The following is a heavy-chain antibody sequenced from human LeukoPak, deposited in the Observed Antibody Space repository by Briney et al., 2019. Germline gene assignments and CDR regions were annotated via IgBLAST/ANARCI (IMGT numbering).Heavy chain of an antibody. CDR3: AKDTSPLLWFGELLSAGDY. CDR2: ISYDGSNK. CDR1: GFTFSSYS. Sequence: GGSLRLSCAASGFTFSSYSMNWVRQAPGKGLEWVAVISYDGSNKYYADSVRGRFTISRDNSKNTLYLQMNSLRAEDTAVYYCAKDTSPLLWFGELLSAGDYWGQGTLVTVSS. V-gene: IGHV3-30*18. D-gene: IGHD3-10*01. J-gene: IGHJ4*02.